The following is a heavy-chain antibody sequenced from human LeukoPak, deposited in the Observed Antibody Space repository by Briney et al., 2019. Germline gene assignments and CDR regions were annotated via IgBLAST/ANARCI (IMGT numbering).Heavy chain of an antibody. CDR2: IYYSGST. J-gene: IGHJ4*02. D-gene: IGHD2-8*01. CDR1: GGSISSSSYY. CDR3: VRASVLYGGYFDY. Sequence: SETLSLTCTVSGGSISSSSYYWGWIRQPPGKGLEWIGSIYYSGSTYYNPSLKSRVTISVDTSKNQFSLKLSSVTAADTAVYYCVRASVLYGGYFDYWGQGTLVTVSS. V-gene: IGHV4-39*07.